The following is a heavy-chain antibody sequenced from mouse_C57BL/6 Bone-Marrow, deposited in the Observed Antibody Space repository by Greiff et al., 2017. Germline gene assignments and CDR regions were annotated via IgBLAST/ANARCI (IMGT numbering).Heavy chain of an antibody. CDR1: GYTFTSYT. D-gene: IGHD1-1*01. CDR3: AGRDYDGSSPFAY. V-gene: IGHV1-4*01. Sequence: QVQLQQSGAELARPGASVKMSCKASGYTFTSYTMHWVKQRPGQGLEWIGYINPSSGYTKYNQKFKDKATLTAAKSSSTAYLQLRRLTAEDSAVYECAGRDYDGSSPFAYWGQGTLLTVSA. CDR2: INPSSGYT. J-gene: IGHJ3*01.